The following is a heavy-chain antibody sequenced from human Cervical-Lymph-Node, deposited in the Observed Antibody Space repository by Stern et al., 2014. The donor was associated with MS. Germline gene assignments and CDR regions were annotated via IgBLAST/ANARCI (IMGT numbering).Heavy chain of an antibody. CDR1: GGTFSSYA. CDR2: IIPIFGTA. CDR3: AREIRGSGSYEYYYGMDV. Sequence: QVQLLQPGAEVKKPGSSVKVSCKASGGTFSSYAISWVRQAPGQGLEWMGGIIPIFGTANYAQKFQGRVTITADESTSTAYMELSSLRSEDTAVYYCAREIRGSGSYEYYYGMDVWGQGTTVTVSS. V-gene: IGHV1-69*01. J-gene: IGHJ6*02. D-gene: IGHD1-26*01.